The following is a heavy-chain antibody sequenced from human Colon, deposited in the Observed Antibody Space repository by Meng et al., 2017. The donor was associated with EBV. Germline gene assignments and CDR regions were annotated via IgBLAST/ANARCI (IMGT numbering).Heavy chain of an antibody. Sequence: PPPESGPGLGKPSEPLSRTCTVSGGSISSSSYYWGWIRQPPGKWLEWIGNIYYSGSTYYNPSLKSRVTISVDTSKNQFSLKLSSVTAADTAVYYCARDDYDILTGYYNSRAFDIWGQGTMVTVSS. CDR1: GGSISSSSYY. J-gene: IGHJ3*02. D-gene: IGHD3-9*01. V-gene: IGHV4-39*07. CDR2: IYYSGST. CDR3: ARDDYDILTGYYNSRAFDI.